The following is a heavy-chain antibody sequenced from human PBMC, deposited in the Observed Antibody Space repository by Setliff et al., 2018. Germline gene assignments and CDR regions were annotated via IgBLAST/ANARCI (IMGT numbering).Heavy chain of an antibody. CDR3: ARGGMAAAGRKGVFEY. V-gene: IGHV1-46*01. CDR1: GYSFTGYY. CDR2: IHTGGGSA. D-gene: IGHD6-13*01. J-gene: IGHJ4*02. Sequence: GASVKVSCKASGYSFTGYYMHWVRQAPGQGLEWMGIIHTGGGSASYAQKFQGRVAMTSDTSTSTVYMEVNSVRSDDTAIYYCARGGMAAAGRKGVFEYWGQGTQVTVS.